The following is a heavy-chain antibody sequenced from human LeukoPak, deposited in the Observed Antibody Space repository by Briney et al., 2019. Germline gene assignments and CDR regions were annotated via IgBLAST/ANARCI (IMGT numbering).Heavy chain of an antibody. CDR3: ARVRRPPQCSGGSCYVPYYFDY. D-gene: IGHD2-15*01. CDR2: INPNSGGT. CDR1: GYTFTGYY. J-gene: IGHJ4*02. V-gene: IGHV1-2*02. Sequence: ASVKVSCKASGYTFTGYYMHWVRQAPGQGLEWMGWINPNSGGTNYAQKFQGRVTMTRDTSISTAYMELSRLRSDDTAVYYCARVRRPPQCSGGSCYVPYYFDYWGQGTLVTVSS.